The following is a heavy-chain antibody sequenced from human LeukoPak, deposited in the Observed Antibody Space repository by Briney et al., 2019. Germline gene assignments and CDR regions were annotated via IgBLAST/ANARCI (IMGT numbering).Heavy chain of an antibody. CDR2: INHSGST. D-gene: IGHD1-1*01. V-gene: IGHV4-34*01. CDR3: ASRNWNDDY. J-gene: IGHJ4*02. Sequence: SLETLSLTCAVYGGSFSGYYWSWIRQPPGKGLEWIGEINHSGSTNYNPSLKSRVTISVDTSKNQFSLKLGSVTAADTAVYYCASRNWNDDYWGQGTLVTVSS. CDR1: GGSFSGYY.